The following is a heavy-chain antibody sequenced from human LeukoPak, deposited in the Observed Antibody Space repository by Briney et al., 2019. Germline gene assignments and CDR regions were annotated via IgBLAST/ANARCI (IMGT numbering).Heavy chain of an antibody. V-gene: IGHV3-23*01. Sequence: QAGGSLRLSCAASGFTFRSYAMSWVRQAPGKGLEWVSGISESGGSTFYGDSVKGRFTISRDNSKNTLYLQMNSLRAEDTAVYYCAKGGSSWYWDYWGQGTLVTVSS. CDR1: GFTFRSYA. CDR2: ISESGGST. CDR3: AKGGSSWYWDY. D-gene: IGHD6-13*01. J-gene: IGHJ4*02.